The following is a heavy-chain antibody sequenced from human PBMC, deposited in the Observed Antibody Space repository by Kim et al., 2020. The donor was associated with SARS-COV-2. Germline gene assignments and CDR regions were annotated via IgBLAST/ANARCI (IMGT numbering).Heavy chain of an antibody. CDR3: AREAYYYDSSGFDY. J-gene: IGHJ4*02. CDR2: IYSGGST. V-gene: IGHV3-53*01. D-gene: IGHD3-22*01. CDR1: GFTVSSNY. Sequence: GGSLRLSCAASGFTVSSNYMSWVRQAPGKGLEWVSVIYSGGSTYYADSVKGRFTISRDNSKNTLYLQMNSLRAEDTAVYYCAREAYYYDSSGFDYWGQGTLVTVSS.